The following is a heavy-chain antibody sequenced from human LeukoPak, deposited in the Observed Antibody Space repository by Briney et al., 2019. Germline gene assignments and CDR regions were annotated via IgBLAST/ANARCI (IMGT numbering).Heavy chain of an antibody. CDR3: ARYYFDWLMDV. Sequence: GGSLRLSCAASGFTFSSYEMNWVRQAPGKGLEWVSYISSSGSTIYYADSVEGRFTISRDNAKHSLYLQMNSLRAEDTAVYYCARYYFDWLMDVWGKGTTVTITS. J-gene: IGHJ6*04. CDR1: GFTFSSYE. CDR2: ISSSGSTI. D-gene: IGHD3-9*01. V-gene: IGHV3-48*03.